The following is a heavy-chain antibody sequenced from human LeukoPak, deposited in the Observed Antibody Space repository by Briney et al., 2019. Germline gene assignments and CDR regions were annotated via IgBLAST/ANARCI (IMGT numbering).Heavy chain of an antibody. Sequence: GGSLRLSCTASGFAFDEHGMSWVRQVPGEGLEWVSGINWSGGSTGYADPLRGRFTISRDNAKNSLYLQMDSLRAEDPALYYCARAPITSPFYFDYWGQGTLVTVSS. J-gene: IGHJ4*02. D-gene: IGHD2-2*01. CDR1: GFAFDEHG. CDR3: ARAPITSPFYFDY. CDR2: INWSGGST. V-gene: IGHV3-20*04.